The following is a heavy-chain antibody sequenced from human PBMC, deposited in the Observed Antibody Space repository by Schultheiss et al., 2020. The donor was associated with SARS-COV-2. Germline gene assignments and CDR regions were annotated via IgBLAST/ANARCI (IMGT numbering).Heavy chain of an antibody. V-gene: IGHV4-34*01. CDR1: GGSFSGYY. J-gene: IGHJ4*02. CDR3: ARGWELRTNFDY. CDR2: IYYSGST. D-gene: IGHD1-26*01. Sequence: SETLSLTCAVYGGSFSGYYWSWIRQPPGKGLEWIGYIYYSGSTYYNPSLKSRVTISVDTSKNQFSLKLSSVTAADTAVYYCARGWELRTNFDYWGQGTLVTVSS.